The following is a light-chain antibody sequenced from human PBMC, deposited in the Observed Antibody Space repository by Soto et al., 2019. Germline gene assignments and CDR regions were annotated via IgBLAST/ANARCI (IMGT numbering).Light chain of an antibody. CDR3: QQHGSWGIT. V-gene: IGKV3-20*01. J-gene: IGKJ3*01. CDR2: AAS. Sequence: EIVLTQSPATLSLSPGESATLSCRTSQSVSSNSLAWHQQKPGRAPRLLMYAASSRAAGIPDRFSGSGSGTDFTLTISRLEPEDFAVYYCQQHGSWGITFGPGTKVDIK. CDR1: QSVSSNS.